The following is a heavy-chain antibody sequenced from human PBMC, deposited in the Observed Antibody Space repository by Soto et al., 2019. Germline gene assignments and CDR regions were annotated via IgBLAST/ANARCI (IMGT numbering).Heavy chain of an antibody. Sequence: QVQLVESGGGVVQPGRSLRLSCAASGFTFSSYGMHWVRQAPGKGLEWVAVIWYDGSNKYYADSVKGRFTISRDNSKNTLYLQMNSLRAEGTAVYYCARDQDTVVNGGNYFDYWGQGTLVTVSS. CDR1: GFTFSSYG. CDR2: IWYDGSNK. CDR3: ARDQDTVVNGGNYFDY. V-gene: IGHV3-33*01. D-gene: IGHD2-15*01. J-gene: IGHJ4*02.